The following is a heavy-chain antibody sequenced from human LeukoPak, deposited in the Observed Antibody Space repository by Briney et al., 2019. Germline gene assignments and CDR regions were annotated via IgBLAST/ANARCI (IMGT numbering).Heavy chain of an antibody. CDR1: GGSISSYY. Sequence: PSETLSLTCTVSGGSISSYYWSWIRQPPGKGLEWIGYIYYLGSTNYNPSLKSRVTISVDTSNNQFSLKLSSVTAADTAVYYCARRDGYQTEDYWGQGTLVTVSS. J-gene: IGHJ4*02. CDR3: ARRDGYQTEDY. CDR2: IYYLGST. V-gene: IGHV4-59*01. D-gene: IGHD5-24*01.